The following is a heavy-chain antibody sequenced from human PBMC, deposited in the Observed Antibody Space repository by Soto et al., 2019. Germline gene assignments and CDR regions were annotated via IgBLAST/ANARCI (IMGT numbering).Heavy chain of an antibody. CDR3: ARDWRVLPYYYDYYCMDV. V-gene: IGHV1-46*01. Sequence: ASVKVSCRASGYTFTSYYMHWVRQAPGQGLEWMGIINPSGGSTSYAQKFQGRVTMTRDTSTSTVYMELSSLRSEDTAVYYCARDWRVLPYYYDYYCMDVWGQGTTVTVSS. J-gene: IGHJ6*02. CDR2: INPSGGST. CDR1: GYTFTSYY. D-gene: IGHD2-15*01.